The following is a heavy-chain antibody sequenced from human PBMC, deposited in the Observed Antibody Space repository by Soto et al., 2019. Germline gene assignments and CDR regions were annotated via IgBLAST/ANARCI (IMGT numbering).Heavy chain of an antibody. J-gene: IGHJ4*02. CDR1: GFTFSSYA. V-gene: IGHV3-30-3*01. CDR3: ASESN. Sequence: QVQLVESGGGVVQPGRSLRLSCAASGFTFSSYAMHWVRQAPGKGLEWVAVISYDGSNKYYADSVKGRFTISRDNSKNTLYLQMNSLRAEDTGVYYCASESNWGQGTLVTVSS. CDR2: ISYDGSNK.